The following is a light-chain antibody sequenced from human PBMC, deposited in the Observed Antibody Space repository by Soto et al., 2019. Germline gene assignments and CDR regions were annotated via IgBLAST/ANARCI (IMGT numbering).Light chain of an antibody. Sequence: QSALTQPASVSGSPGQSITISCTGTGSDVGGYNYVSWYQQHPGKAPKLMIYDVSNRPSGVSNRFSGSKSGNTAPLTISGLQAEDEGDYYRRPHTSSSSVVFGGGTKPTVL. J-gene: IGLJ2*01. V-gene: IGLV2-14*01. CDR3: RPHTSSSSVV. CDR2: DVS. CDR1: GSDVGGYNY.